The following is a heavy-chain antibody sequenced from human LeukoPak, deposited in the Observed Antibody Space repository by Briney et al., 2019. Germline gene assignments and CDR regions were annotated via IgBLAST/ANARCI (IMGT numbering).Heavy chain of an antibody. J-gene: IGHJ6*04. Sequence: PSETLSLTCAVYGGSFSGYYWSWIRQPPGKGLEWIGENNHSESTNYNPSLKSRVTISVDTSKNQFSLKLSSVTAADTAVYYCATDRTSPRGGMDVWGKGTTVTVSS. CDR2: NNHSEST. D-gene: IGHD2-2*01. V-gene: IGHV4-34*01. CDR3: ATDRTSPRGGMDV. CDR1: GGSFSGYY.